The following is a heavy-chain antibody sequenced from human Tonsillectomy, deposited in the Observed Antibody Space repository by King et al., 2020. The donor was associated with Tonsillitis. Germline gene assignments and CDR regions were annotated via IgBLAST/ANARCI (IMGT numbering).Heavy chain of an antibody. V-gene: IGHV4-34*01. J-gene: IGHJ2*01. CDR1: GGSFSGYY. CDR3: ARGGYWYFDL. CDR2: INHSGST. Sequence: VQLQQWGAGLLKPSETLSLTCAVYGGSFSGYYWSWIRQPPGKGLEWIGEINHSGSTNYNPSLKSRVTISVDTSKNQFSLKLSSVTAADTAVYYCARGGYWYFDLWSRGTLVTVSS.